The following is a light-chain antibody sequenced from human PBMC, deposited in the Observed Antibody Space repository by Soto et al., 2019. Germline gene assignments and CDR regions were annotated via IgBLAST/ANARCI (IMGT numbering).Light chain of an antibody. Sequence: QSALTQPASVSGSPGQSITISCTGTSSDVGGYDYVSWYQQHPSKAPKVIIYDVNNRPSGVSSRFSGSKSGNTASLSISGLQAEDEADYYCSSYSSSATNYVFGSGTKLTVL. CDR1: SSDVGGYDY. J-gene: IGLJ1*01. CDR2: DVN. CDR3: SSYSSSATNYV. V-gene: IGLV2-14*03.